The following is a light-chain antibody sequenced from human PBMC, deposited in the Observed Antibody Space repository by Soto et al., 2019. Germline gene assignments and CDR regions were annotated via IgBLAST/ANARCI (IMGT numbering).Light chain of an antibody. CDR3: VLYMGSGIWV. CDR2: STN. V-gene: IGLV8-61*01. CDR1: SGSVSTNYY. Sequence: QTVVTQEPSFSVSPGMTVTLTCGLSSGSVSTNYYPSWYQQTPGQAPRTLIYSTNSRSSGVPDRFSGSILGNKAALTITGAQADDESYYYCVLYMGSGIWVFGGGTKVTVL. J-gene: IGLJ3*02.